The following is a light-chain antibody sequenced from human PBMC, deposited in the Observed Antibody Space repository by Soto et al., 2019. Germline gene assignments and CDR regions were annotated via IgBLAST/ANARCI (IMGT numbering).Light chain of an antibody. V-gene: IGKV3-20*01. CDR1: QSVTSSY. CDR3: QQYSNSPGT. CDR2: DAS. Sequence: EIVLTQSPGTLSLSPGERATLSCRASQSVTSSYLAWYQQKPGQAPRLLIYDASSRATGIPDRFSGSGSGTDFTLTISRLEPEDFAVYYCQQYSNSPGTFGQGTKVDNK. J-gene: IGKJ1*01.